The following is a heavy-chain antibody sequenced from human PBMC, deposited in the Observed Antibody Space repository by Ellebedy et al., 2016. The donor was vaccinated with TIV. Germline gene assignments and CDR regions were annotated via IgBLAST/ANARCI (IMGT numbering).Heavy chain of an antibody. V-gene: IGHV4-31*03. CDR2: FHHSGSA. CDR1: GDSISNNDYY. Sequence: SETLSLXXNVSGDSISNNDYYWSWIRQHPGKGLEWIGYFHHSGSAFYSPALESRSTISVDTSKNQFSLKLRSVTAADTAVYYCARGYGLGYYFDYWGQGTLVTVSS. J-gene: IGHJ4*02. D-gene: IGHD4-17*01. CDR3: ARGYGLGYYFDY.